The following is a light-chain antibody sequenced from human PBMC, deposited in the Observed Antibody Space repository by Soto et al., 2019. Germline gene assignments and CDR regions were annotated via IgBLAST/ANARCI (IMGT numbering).Light chain of an antibody. Sequence: EIVLTQSPGTLSLSPGERATLYCRASQSVSNTYLTWYQQKPGQAPRLLIYDASSRATGIPDRFSGSGSGTDFTLTINRLEPEDFAVYYCQHYGGSPPYTFGQGTKLEIK. CDR1: QSVSNTY. J-gene: IGKJ2*01. V-gene: IGKV3-20*01. CDR2: DAS. CDR3: QHYGGSPPYT.